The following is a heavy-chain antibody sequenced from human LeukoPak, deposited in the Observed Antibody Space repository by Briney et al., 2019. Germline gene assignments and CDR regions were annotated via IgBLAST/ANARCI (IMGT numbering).Heavy chain of an antibody. Sequence: PGGSLRLSCVVSGFSLSSFAMHWVRRAPGKGLEWVTILSSDERTQNHADSVRGRFTVSRDDSKQTVYLQMNSLRREDTAIYYCARGAPGVVAFDHWGQGALVTVSS. CDR2: LSSDERTQ. CDR3: ARGAPGVVAFDH. CDR1: GFSLSSFA. D-gene: IGHD3-22*01. V-gene: IGHV3-30*04. J-gene: IGHJ4*02.